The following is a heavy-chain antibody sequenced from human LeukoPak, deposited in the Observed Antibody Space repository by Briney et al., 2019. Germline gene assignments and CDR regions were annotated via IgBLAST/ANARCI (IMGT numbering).Heavy chain of an antibody. D-gene: IGHD3-10*02. CDR3: AELGITMIGGV. Sequence: GGSLRLSCAASGFTFTSYDMTWVRQAPGRGLGWVSSIRPGGENTYYGDSVKGRFTVSRDNAKNSLYLQMNSLRAEDTAVYYCAELGITMIGGVWGKGTTVTISS. CDR2: IRPGGENT. CDR1: GFTFTSYD. V-gene: IGHV3-23*01. J-gene: IGHJ6*04.